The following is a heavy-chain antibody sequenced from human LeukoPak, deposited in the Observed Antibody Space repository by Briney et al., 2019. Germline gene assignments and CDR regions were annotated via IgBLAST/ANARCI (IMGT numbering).Heavy chain of an antibody. CDR3: ARAMVVVVTAAFAI. J-gene: IGHJ3*02. V-gene: IGHV1-69*02. CDR1: GGTFSSYT. CDR2: IIPILGIA. Sequence: SVKVSCKASGGTFSSYTISWVRQAPGQGLEWMGRIIPILGIANYAQKFQGRVAITADKSTSTAYMELSSLRSEDTAVYYCARAMVVVVTAAFAIWGQGTMVTVSS. D-gene: IGHD2-21*02.